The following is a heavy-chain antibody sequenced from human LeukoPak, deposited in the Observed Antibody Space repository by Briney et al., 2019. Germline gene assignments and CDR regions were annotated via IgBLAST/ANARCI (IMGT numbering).Heavy chain of an antibody. V-gene: IGHV1-69*13. Sequence: ASVRVSCKASEGTFSSYAISWVRQAPGQGLEWMGGIIPIFGTANYAQKFQGRVTITADESTSTAYMELSSLRSEDTAVYFCARPLAVAGFDYWGQGTLVTVSS. CDR3: ARPLAVAGFDY. CDR2: IIPIFGTA. CDR1: EGTFSSYA. J-gene: IGHJ4*02. D-gene: IGHD6-19*01.